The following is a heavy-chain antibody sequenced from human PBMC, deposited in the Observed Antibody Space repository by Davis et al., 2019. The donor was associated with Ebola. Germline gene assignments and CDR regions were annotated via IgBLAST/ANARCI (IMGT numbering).Heavy chain of an antibody. CDR3: AKGRYTVTTGIDY. J-gene: IGHJ4*02. V-gene: IGHV3-30-3*01. Sequence: GESLKISCAASGFTFSSYAMHWVRQAPGKGLEWVAVISYDGSNKYYADSVKGRFTISRDNAKNSLYLQMNSLRAEDTALYYCAKGRYTVTTGIDYWGQGTLVTVSS. CDR1: GFTFSSYA. D-gene: IGHD4-17*01. CDR2: ISYDGSNK.